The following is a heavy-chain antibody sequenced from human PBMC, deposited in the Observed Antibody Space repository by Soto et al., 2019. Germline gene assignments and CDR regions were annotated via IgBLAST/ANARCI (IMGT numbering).Heavy chain of an antibody. V-gene: IGHV1-18*03. Sequence: ASVKVSCKASGYTFTSYGISWVRQAPGQGLEWMGWISAYNGNTNYAQKLQGRVTMTTDTSTSTAYMELRSLRSDDMAVYYCARDSGFLEWTRINGFDYWGQGTLVTVSS. CDR1: GYTFTSYG. J-gene: IGHJ4*02. CDR3: ARDSGFLEWTRINGFDY. CDR2: ISAYNGNT. D-gene: IGHD3-3*01.